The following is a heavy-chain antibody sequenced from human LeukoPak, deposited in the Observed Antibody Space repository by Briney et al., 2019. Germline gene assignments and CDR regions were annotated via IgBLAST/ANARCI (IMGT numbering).Heavy chain of an antibody. CDR3: ARLSCSSTSLYVDEYSSSCSKKYYFDY. Sequence: GASVKVSCKASGYTFTGYYMHWVRQAPGQGLEWMGWINPNSGGTNYAQKFQGRVTMTRDTSISTAYVELSRLRSDDTAVYYCARLSCSSTSLYVDEYSSSCSKKYYFDYWGQGTLVTVSS. D-gene: IGHD2-2*01. CDR1: GYTFTGYY. V-gene: IGHV1-2*02. J-gene: IGHJ4*02. CDR2: INPNSGGT.